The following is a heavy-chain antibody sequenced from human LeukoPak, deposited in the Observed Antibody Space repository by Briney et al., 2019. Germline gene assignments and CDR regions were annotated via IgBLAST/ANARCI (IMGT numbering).Heavy chain of an antibody. CDR1: GFSFTSYW. D-gene: IGHD2-8*01. CDR3: TRRQWTAYAIGDY. V-gene: IGHV5-51*01. J-gene: IGHJ4*02. Sequence: GESLKISCKGSGFSFTSYWIAWVRQMPGKGLEWMGIIYPGDSETRYNPAFQGQVTISADKSNTTAYLQWSSLKASDTAIYYCTRRQWTAYAIGDYRGQGTLVTVSS. CDR2: IYPGDSET.